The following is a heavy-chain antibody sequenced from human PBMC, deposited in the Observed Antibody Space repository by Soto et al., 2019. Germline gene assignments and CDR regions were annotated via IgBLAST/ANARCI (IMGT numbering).Heavy chain of an antibody. V-gene: IGHV4-31*03. CDR2: IYYTGST. CDR3: ARDDSSGRVY. J-gene: IGHJ4*02. Sequence: QVQLPESGPGLVKPSQTRSLTCTVSGGSISSDDHYWSWIRQHPGKGLEWIGYIYYTGSTFYNPSLKSRLSISIDTSKNQFSLKLSSVTAADTAVYYCARDDSSGRVYWGQGTLVTVSS. D-gene: IGHD3-22*01. CDR1: GGSISSDDHY.